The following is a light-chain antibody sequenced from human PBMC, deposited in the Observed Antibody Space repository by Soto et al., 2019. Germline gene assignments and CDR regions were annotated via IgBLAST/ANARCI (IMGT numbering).Light chain of an antibody. CDR1: SSDVGGYNY. CDR3: SSYTISSTLL. CDR2: AVS. Sequence: QSVLTQPASVSGSPGQSITISCTGTSSDVGGYNYVSWYQQHPGKAPKLMIYAVSNRPSGVSNRFSGSKSGNTASLTISGLQAEDEADYYCSSYTISSTLLFGGGTKLTVL. J-gene: IGLJ2*01. V-gene: IGLV2-14*01.